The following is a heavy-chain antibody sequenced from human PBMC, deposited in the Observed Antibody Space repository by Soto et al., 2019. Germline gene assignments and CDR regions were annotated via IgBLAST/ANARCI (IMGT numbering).Heavy chain of an antibody. CDR3: ARDISYSGSYLDAFDI. D-gene: IGHD1-26*01. J-gene: IGHJ3*02. V-gene: IGHV1-69*13. CDR1: GGTFSSYA. CDR2: IIPIFGTA. Sequence: GASVKVSCKASGGTFSSYAISWVRQAPGQGLEWMGGIIPIFGTANYAQKFQGRVTITADESTSTAYMELSSLRSEDTDVYYCARDISYSGSYLDAFDIWGQGTMVTVSS.